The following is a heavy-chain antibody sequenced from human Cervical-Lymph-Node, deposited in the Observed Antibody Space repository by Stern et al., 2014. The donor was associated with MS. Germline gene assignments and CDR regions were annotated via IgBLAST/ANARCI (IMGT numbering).Heavy chain of an antibody. D-gene: IGHD3-16*01. CDR1: GYTFTNYY. Sequence: QVQLEESGPEVKKPGASVMVSCKTSGYTFTNYYIHWVRQAPGQGLEWMGINNPNGSVTASAQKFQGRLTMTRDTSTTTVYMRLITLTSEDTAMYYCTRAVGGVGREWGQGTLVFVSS. V-gene: IGHV1-46*01. CDR2: NNPNGSVT. CDR3: TRAVGGVGRE. J-gene: IGHJ4*02.